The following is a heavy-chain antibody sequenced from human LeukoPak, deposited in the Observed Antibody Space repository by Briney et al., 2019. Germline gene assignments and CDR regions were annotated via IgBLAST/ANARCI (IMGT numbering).Heavy chain of an antibody. J-gene: IGHJ4*02. D-gene: IGHD3-16*01. V-gene: IGHV3-7*01. CDR2: IKQDGSEK. CDR1: GFTFSSYW. Sequence: GGSLRLSCAASGFTFSSYWMSWVRQAPGKGLEWVANIKQDGSEKYYVDSVKGRFTISRDNAKNSLYLQMNSLRAEDTAVYYCARATLGKSDYFDYWGQETLVTVSS. CDR3: ARATLGKSDYFDY.